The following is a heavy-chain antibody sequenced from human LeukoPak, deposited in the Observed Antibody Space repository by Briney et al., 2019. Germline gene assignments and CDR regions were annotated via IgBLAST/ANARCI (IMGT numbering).Heavy chain of an antibody. Sequence: GGSLRLSCAASRFTFSDYYMSWIRQAPGKGLEGVSYISSSGSTIYYADSVKGRFTISRDNAKNSLYLQMNSLRAEDTAVYYCARVSSLGGSPFDPWGQGTLVTVSS. D-gene: IGHD2-15*01. CDR2: ISSSGSTI. J-gene: IGHJ5*02. V-gene: IGHV3-11*01. CDR3: ARVSSLGGSPFDP. CDR1: RFTFSDYY.